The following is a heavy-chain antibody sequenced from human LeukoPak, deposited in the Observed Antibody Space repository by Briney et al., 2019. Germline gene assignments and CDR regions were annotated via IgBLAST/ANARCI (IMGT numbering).Heavy chain of an antibody. J-gene: IGHJ4*02. Sequence: GGSLRLSCAASDFSFNNAWMNWGRQAPGKGLEWVGRIKSKTNGGTTEYAAPVKGRFTILRDDSKNTLYLQMNSLKTEDTAVYYCMLGSGRYDSSDFDYWGQGILVTVSS. CDR1: DFSFNNAW. V-gene: IGHV3-15*07. CDR3: MLGSGRYDSSDFDY. D-gene: IGHD3-22*01. CDR2: IKSKTNGGTT.